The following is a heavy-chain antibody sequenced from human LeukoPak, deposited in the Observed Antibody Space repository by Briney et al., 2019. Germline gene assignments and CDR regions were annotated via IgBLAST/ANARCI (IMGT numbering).Heavy chain of an antibody. Sequence: GASVKVSCKASGYTLTSYGISWMRQAPGQGLEWMGWISAYNGNTNYAQKLQGRVTMTTDTSTSTAYMELRSLRSDDTAVYYCAREEFYGGNDYWGQGTLVTVSS. CDR3: AREEFYGGNDY. CDR1: GYTLTSYG. CDR2: ISAYNGNT. D-gene: IGHD4-23*01. J-gene: IGHJ4*02. V-gene: IGHV1-18*01.